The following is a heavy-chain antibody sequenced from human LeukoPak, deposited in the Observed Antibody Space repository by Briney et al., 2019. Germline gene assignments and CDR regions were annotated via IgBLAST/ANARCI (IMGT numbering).Heavy chain of an antibody. CDR2: ISAYDGNT. D-gene: IGHD4/OR15-4a*01. CDR1: GYTFTSYG. J-gene: IGHJ4*02. V-gene: IGHV1-18*01. CDR3: ARMGDYHLVSFFDY. Sequence: ASVKVSCKSSGYTFTSYGFSWVRQAPGHGLEWMGWISAYDGNTNYAQKLQGRVTMTTDTSTSTVYMELTSLRSDDTAVYYCARMGDYHLVSFFDYWGQGTLVTVSS.